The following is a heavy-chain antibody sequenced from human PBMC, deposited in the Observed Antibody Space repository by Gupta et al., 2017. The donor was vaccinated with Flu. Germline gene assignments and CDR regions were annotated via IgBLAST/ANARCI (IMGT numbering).Heavy chain of an antibody. D-gene: IGHD5-18*01. CDR3: ARDLGYSSSSGGMDV. CDR2: IYASGST. J-gene: IGHJ6*02. Sequence: WSCTRQPAGKGLEWIGRIYASGSTIYNPSLKSRVTMSVDASKNQFSLKLSSVTAADTAVYYCARDLGYSSSSGGMDVWGQGTTVTVSS. V-gene: IGHV4-4*07.